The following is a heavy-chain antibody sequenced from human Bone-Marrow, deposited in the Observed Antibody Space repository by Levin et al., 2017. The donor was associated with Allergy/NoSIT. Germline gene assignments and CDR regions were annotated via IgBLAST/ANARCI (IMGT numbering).Heavy chain of an antibody. Sequence: LSLTCAASGFTVRNNFMSWVRQAPGKGLEWVSVIYSGGSTYYADSVRGRFTISRDNSKNKLYLQMNSLRAEDTAVYYCSSAPGFSDYWGQGTLVTVSS. CDR3: SSAPGFSDY. J-gene: IGHJ4*02. CDR1: GFTVRNNF. V-gene: IGHV3-66*01. CDR2: IYSGGST.